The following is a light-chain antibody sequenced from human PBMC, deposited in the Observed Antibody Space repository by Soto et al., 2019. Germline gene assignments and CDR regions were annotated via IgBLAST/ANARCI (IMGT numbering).Light chain of an antibody. J-gene: IGKJ5*01. V-gene: IGKV3-15*01. CDR2: GAS. Sequence: IVITQSPATLSVSPGERATLSCRASQSVSSNLAWYQQKPGQAPRLLIYGASTGATGIPARFSGSGSGTEFTLTISSLQSEDFAVYYCQQYNNWPITFGQGTRLEIK. CDR3: QQYNNWPIT. CDR1: QSVSSN.